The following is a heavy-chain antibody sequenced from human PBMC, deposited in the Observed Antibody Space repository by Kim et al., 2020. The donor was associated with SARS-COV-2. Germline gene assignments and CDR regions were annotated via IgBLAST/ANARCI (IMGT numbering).Heavy chain of an antibody. J-gene: IGHJ3*02. CDR3: ARHVRIHSSGYLDAFDI. CDR2: IYYSGST. V-gene: IGHV4-39*01. D-gene: IGHD3-22*01. Sequence: SETLSLTCTVSGGSISSSSYYWGWIRQPPGKGLEWIGSIYYSGSTYYNPSLKSRVTISVDTSKNQFSLKLSSVTAAGTAVYYCARHVRIHSSGYLDAFDIWGQGTMVTVSS. CDR1: GGSISSSSYY.